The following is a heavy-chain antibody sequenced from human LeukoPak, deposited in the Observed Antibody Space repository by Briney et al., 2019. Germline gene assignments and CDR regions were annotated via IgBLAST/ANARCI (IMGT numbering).Heavy chain of an antibody. Sequence: SETLSLTCAVSGGSISSSNWWSWVRQPPGKGLEWIGEIYHSGSTNYNPSLKSRVTISVDKSKNQLSLRLSSVTAADTAVYYCARGLSSSWSHFDYWGQGTLVSVSS. CDR2: IYHSGST. D-gene: IGHD6-13*01. CDR3: ARGLSSSWSHFDY. V-gene: IGHV4-4*02. CDR1: GGSISSSNW. J-gene: IGHJ4*02.